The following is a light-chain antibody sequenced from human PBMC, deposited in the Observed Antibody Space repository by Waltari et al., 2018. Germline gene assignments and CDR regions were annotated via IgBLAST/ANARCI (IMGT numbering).Light chain of an antibody. CDR3: QQYGNSPPWT. J-gene: IGKJ1*01. CDR2: GAS. V-gene: IGKV3-20*01. Sequence: DIVLTQSPGTLSLSPGERASLSCRANQSISSSYLAWYQEKPGQAPRLLIYGASTRAAGIPDRFSGSGSGTDFSLTISRLEPEDFAVYYCQQYGNSPPWTFGQGTKVEIK. CDR1: QSISSSY.